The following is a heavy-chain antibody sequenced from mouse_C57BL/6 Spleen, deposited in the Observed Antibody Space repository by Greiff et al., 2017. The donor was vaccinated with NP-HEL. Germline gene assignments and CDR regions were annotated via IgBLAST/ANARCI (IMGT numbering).Heavy chain of an antibody. Sequence: EVQLQQSGAELVRPGASVKLSCTATGFNIKDDYMHWVKQRPEQGLEWIGWIDPENGDTEYASKFQGKATITADTSSNTAYLQLSSLTSENTAVYYCTTLLPDYWGQGTTLTVSS. CDR1: GFNIKDDY. CDR2: IDPENGDT. D-gene: IGHD1-1*01. CDR3: TTLLPDY. V-gene: IGHV14-4*01. J-gene: IGHJ2*01.